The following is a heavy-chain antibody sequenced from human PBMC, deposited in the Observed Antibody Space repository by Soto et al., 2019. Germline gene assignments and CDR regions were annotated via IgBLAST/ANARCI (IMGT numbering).Heavy chain of an antibody. CDR1: GFTFSSYG. CDR3: VRDHCSSTSCYLFQQ. J-gene: IGHJ1*01. D-gene: IGHD2-2*01. CDR2: IWYDGSNR. Sequence: QVQLVESGGGVVQPGRSLRLSCAASGFTFSSYGMHWVRQAPGKGLEWVAVIWYDGSNRYYADSVKGRFTISRDNSKNTLYLQMNSLRAEDTAVYYCVRDHCSSTSCYLFQQWGQGTLVTVSS. V-gene: IGHV3-33*01.